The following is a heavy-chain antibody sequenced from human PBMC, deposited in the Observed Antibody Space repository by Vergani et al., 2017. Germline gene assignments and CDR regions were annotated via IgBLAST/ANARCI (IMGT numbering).Heavy chain of an antibody. V-gene: IGHV3-21*01. D-gene: IGHD3-10*01. J-gene: IGHJ6*02. CDR3: ARDLYYGSGRRAYYGMDV. Sequence: EVQLVESGGGLVKPGGSLRLSCAASGFTFSSYSMNWVRQAPGKGLEWVSSISSSSSYIYYADSVKGRFTISRDNAKKSLYLQMNSLRAEDTAVYYCARDLYYGSGRRAYYGMDVWGQGTTVTVAS. CDR1: GFTFSSYS. CDR2: ISSSSSYI.